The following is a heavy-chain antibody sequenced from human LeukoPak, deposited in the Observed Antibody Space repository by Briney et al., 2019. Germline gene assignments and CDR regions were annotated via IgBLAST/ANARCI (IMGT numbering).Heavy chain of an antibody. CDR3: ARRGGPGTYHQLGNSCSDP. CDR2: ITTISHYI. D-gene: IGHD7-27*01. J-gene: IGHJ5*02. Sequence: GGSLRLSCAASGFTLSDYHMNWVRQAPGKGLEWLSSITTISHYIYYAGAVRGRFTISRDNAKNSLYLQMNSLRGEDTAVYYCARRGGPGTYHQLGNSCSDPWGQGTLVTVSS. CDR1: GFTLSDYH. V-gene: IGHV3-21*01.